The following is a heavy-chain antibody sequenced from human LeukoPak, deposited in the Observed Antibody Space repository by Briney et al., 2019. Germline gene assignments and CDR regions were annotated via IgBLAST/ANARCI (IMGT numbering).Heavy chain of an antibody. CDR3: AKDGRGNLYGMDV. CDR2: ISGSGGST. CDR1: GFTFSSYA. J-gene: IGHJ6*04. V-gene: IGHV3-23*01. Sequence: GGSLRLSCAASGFTFSSYAMSWVRQAPGKGLEWVSAISGSGGSTYYADSAKGRFTISRDNSKNTLYLQMNSLRAEDTAVYYCAKDGRGNLYGMDVWGKGTTVTVSS. D-gene: IGHD1-14*01.